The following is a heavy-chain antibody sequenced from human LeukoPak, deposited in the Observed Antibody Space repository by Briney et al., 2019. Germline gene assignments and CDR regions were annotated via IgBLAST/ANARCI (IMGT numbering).Heavy chain of an antibody. Sequence: GGSLRLSCAAAGFTFSSYWMHWVRQAPGKGLVWVSRITTDGSSTTYADSVKGRFTISRDNAKNTLYLQMNSLRAEDTAVYYCAIATWDYGGQGTLVTVSS. V-gene: IGHV3-74*01. CDR3: AIATWDY. J-gene: IGHJ4*02. CDR1: GFTFSSYW. CDR2: ITTDGSST.